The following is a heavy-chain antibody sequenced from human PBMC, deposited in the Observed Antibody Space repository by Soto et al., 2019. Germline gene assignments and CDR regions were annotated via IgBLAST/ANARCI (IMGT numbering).Heavy chain of an antibody. J-gene: IGHJ4*02. Sequence: GASVKVSCKASGYTFINYDINWVRQATGQGLEWMGWMNPNSGDTGYAQKFQGRVSMTRNAAISTAFMELSSLESDDTAVYYCARNRRETGDFDYWGQGTLVTVSS. CDR1: GYTFINYD. CDR2: MNPNSGDT. D-gene: IGHD7-27*01. V-gene: IGHV1-8*01. CDR3: ARNRRETGDFDY.